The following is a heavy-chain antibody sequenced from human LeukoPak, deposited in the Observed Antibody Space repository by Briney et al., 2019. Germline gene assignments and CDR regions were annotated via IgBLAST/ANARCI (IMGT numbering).Heavy chain of an antibody. CDR2: MNPNSGNT. V-gene: IGHV1-8*01. J-gene: IGHJ4*02. Sequence: ASVNVSCKASGYTFTSYDINWVRQATGQGLEWMGWMNPNSGNTGYAQKFQCRVTMTRHTSISTAYMELSSLRSEDTAVYYCARGTIRSSTSCYFYWGQGTLVTVSS. CDR1: GYTFTSYD. D-gene: IGHD2-2*01. CDR3: ARGTIRSSTSCYFY.